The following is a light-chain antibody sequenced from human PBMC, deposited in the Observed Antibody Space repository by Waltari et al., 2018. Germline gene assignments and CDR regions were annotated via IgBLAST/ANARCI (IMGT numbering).Light chain of an antibody. J-gene: IGKJ2*02. Sequence: DIVMTQFPLSRPVTPGAPASISCRSSQSLLHSNGYNYLDWYLQRPGQSPQLLIFLGSHRGGGVSDRFSGSGSGTDFTLKISTVEAEDVGVYYCMQALQFPSTFGQGTKLEI. CDR2: LGS. CDR3: MQALQFPST. V-gene: IGKV2-28*01. CDR1: QSLLHSNGYNY.